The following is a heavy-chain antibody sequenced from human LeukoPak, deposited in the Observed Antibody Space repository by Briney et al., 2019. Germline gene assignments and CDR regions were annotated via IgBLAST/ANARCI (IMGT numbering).Heavy chain of an antibody. D-gene: IGHD3-22*01. CDR3: ARDPYYYDSSGYFDK. Sequence: GGSLRLSCAASGFTFSGNAMHWVRQAPGKGLEWVAVISYDGSGQYYPDSVKGRFTISRDNSKNTLYLQMNSLRVEDTAVYYCARDPYYYDSSGYFDKWGQGTLVTVSS. CDR2: ISYDGSGQ. V-gene: IGHV3-30*04. CDR1: GFTFSGNA. J-gene: IGHJ4*02.